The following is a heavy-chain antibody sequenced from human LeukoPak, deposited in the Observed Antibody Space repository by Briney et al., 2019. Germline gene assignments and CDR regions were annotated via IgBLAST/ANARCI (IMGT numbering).Heavy chain of an antibody. J-gene: IGHJ4*02. CDR1: GYSLRSGYY. CDR2: IYHSGST. CDR3: ARSGQSTGLI. Sequence: PSETLSLTCAVSGYSLRSGYYWAWIRQPPGKGLEWIGSIYHSGSTYYNSSLKSRVTISRDTSKNQFSLNLSSVTAADTAVYYCARSGQSTGLIWGQGTLVTVSS. V-gene: IGHV4-38-2*01. D-gene: IGHD6-19*01.